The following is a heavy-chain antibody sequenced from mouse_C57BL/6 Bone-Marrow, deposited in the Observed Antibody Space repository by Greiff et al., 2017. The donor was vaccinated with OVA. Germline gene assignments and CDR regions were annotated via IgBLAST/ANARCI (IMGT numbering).Heavy chain of an antibody. Sequence: QVQLQQSGAELARPGASVKLSCKASGYTFTSYGISWVKQRTGQGLEWIGEIYPRSGNTYYNEKFKGKATLNADKSSSTAYMELRSLTSEDSAVYFCARSRDGYDEAYWGQGTLVTVSA. D-gene: IGHD2-2*01. J-gene: IGHJ3*01. CDR2: IYPRSGNT. CDR3: ARSRDGYDEAY. CDR1: GYTFTSYG. V-gene: IGHV1-81*01.